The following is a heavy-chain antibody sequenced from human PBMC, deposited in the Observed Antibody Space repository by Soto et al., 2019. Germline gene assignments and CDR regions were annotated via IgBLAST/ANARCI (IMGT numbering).Heavy chain of an antibody. CDR1: GFTFSTYV. J-gene: IGHJ3*02. V-gene: IGHV3-33*01. CDR3: ASLSDAFDI. Sequence: QVQLVESGGGVVQPGRSLRLSCAASGFTFSTYVMHWVRQAPGKGPEWVAVIWYDGSNKYYADSVKGRFTISRDNSKNTLYLQMNSLRAEDTAVYYCASLSDAFDIWGQGTMVTVSS. CDR2: IWYDGSNK.